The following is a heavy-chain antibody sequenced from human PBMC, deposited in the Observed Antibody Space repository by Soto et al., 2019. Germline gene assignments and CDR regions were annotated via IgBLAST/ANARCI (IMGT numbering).Heavy chain of an antibody. D-gene: IGHD6-6*01. CDR2: ISYDGSNK. CDR1: GFTFSSYA. CDR3: ARDLGYSSSSADYYYYYGMDV. V-gene: IGHV3-30-3*01. J-gene: IGHJ6*02. Sequence: QVQLVESGGGVVQPGRSLRLSCAASGFTFSSYAMHWVRQAPGKGLEWVAVISYDGSNKYYADSVKGRFTISRDNSKNTLYLQMNSLRAEDTAVYYCARDLGYSSSSADYYYYYGMDVWGQGTTVTVSS.